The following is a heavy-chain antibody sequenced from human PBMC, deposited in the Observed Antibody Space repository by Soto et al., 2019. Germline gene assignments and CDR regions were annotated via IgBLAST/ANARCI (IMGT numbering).Heavy chain of an antibody. Sequence: PSETLSLTCTVSGGSISSSSYYWGWIRQPPGKGLEWIGSIYYSGSTYYNPSLKSRVTISVDTSKNQFSLKLSSVTAADTAVYYCAREGIAVADEGYYFDYWGQGTLVTVSS. CDR2: IYYSGST. CDR3: AREGIAVADEGYYFDY. V-gene: IGHV4-39*02. D-gene: IGHD6-19*01. J-gene: IGHJ4*02. CDR1: GGSISSSSYY.